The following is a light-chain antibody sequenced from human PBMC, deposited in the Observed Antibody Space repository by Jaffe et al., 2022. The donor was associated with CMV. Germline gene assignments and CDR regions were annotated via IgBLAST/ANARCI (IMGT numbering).Light chain of an antibody. CDR1: SSNIGNNY. Sequence: QSVLTQPPSVSAAPGQKVTISCSGSSSNIGNNYVSWYQQFPGTAPKLLIYDNDKRPSGIPDRFSASKSGTSATLGITGLQTGDEADYYCGTWDDSLTAVVFGGGTKVTVL. CDR2: DND. V-gene: IGLV1-51*01. CDR3: GTWDDSLTAVV. J-gene: IGLJ2*01.